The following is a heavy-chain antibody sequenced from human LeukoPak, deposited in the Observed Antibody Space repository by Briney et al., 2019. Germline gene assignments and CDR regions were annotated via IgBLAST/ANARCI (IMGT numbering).Heavy chain of an antibody. CDR1: GFTFSDYC. CDR2: ISYSGRTV. V-gene: IGHV3-48*04. CDR3: ARTVRRIMAHLHY. Sequence: PGGSLRLSCAASGFTFSDYCMNWVRQAPGKGLEWVSYISYSGRTVYNEDSVKGRFTISRDSAQNLLYLQMNSLRAEATAVYYCARTVRRIMAHLHYWGGGTTVVVSS. D-gene: IGHD3-10*01. J-gene: IGHJ4*02.